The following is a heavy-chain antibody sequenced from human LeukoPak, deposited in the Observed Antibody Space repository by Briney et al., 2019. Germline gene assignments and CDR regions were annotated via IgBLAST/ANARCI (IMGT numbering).Heavy chain of an antibody. J-gene: IGHJ4*02. CDR1: GGSFSGYY. CDR3: ARHLPPRGYSYGARLYYFDH. Sequence: SETLSLTCAVYGGSFSGYYWRWIRQPPGMGLEWIGEINHSGSTNYNPSVKGRVTISVDTSKNQFSLKMSSVTAADTAVYYCARHLPPRGYSYGARLYYFDHWGQGTLVTVSS. V-gene: IGHV4-34*01. D-gene: IGHD5-18*01. CDR2: INHSGST.